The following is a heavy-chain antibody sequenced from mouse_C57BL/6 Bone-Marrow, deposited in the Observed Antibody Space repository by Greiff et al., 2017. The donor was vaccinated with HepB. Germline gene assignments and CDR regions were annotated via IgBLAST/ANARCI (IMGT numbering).Heavy chain of an antibody. CDR2: ISNGGGST. Sequence: EVKVVESGGGLVQPGGSLKLSCAASGFTFSDYYMYWVRQTPEKRLEWVAYISNGGGSTYYPDTVKGRFTISRDNAKNTLYLQMSRLKSEDTAMYYCARHGGYYAMDYWGQGTSVTVSS. J-gene: IGHJ4*01. V-gene: IGHV5-12*01. CDR3: ARHGGYYAMDY. CDR1: GFTFSDYY.